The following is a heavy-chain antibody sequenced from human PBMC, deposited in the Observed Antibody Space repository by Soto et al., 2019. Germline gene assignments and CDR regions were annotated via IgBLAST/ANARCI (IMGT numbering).Heavy chain of an antibody. J-gene: IGHJ4*02. CDR3: AKETYAGPLDY. V-gene: IGHV3-30*18. CDR2: ISNDGSNK. CDR1: GFTFSSYG. Sequence: QVQLVESGGGVVKPGRSLRLSCAASGFTFSSYGMHWVRQAPGKGLEWVAVISNDGSNKYYADSVKGRFTISRDNSKNTLKLQMNGLGAEDTAVYYCAKETYAGPLDYWGQGTLVTVSS.